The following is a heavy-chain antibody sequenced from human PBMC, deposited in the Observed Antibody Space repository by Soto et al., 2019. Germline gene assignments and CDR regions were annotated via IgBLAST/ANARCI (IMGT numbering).Heavy chain of an antibody. J-gene: IGHJ4*02. CDR1: GFTFDDYA. CDR3: AKGGDDYVWGSYRSRLFDY. Sequence: EVQLVESGGGLVQPGRSLRLSCAASGFTFDDYAMHWVRQAPGKGLEWVSGISWNSGSIGYADSVKGRFTISRDNAKNSLYLHMNSLRAEDTALYYCAKGGDDYVWGSYRSRLFDYWGQGTLVTVSS. V-gene: IGHV3-9*01. D-gene: IGHD3-16*02. CDR2: ISWNSGSI.